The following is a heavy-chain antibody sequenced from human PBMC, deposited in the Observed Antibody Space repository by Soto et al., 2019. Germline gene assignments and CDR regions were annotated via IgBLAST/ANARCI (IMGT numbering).Heavy chain of an antibody. CDR1: GGSISSYY. J-gene: IGHJ4*02. CDR2: VYYTGST. D-gene: IGHD6-19*01. V-gene: IGHV4-59*08. CDR3: ASGYSSGWYGIDY. Sequence: PSETLSLTCTVSGGSISSYYWAWIRQPPGKGLEYIGHVYYTGSTDYNPSLRSRVTISVDTSKNQFSLKLSSVTAADTAVYYCASGYSSGWYGIDYWGQGTLVTVSS.